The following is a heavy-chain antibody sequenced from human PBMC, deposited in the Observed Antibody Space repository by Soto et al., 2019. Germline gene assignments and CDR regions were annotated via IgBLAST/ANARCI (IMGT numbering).Heavy chain of an antibody. J-gene: IGHJ4*02. V-gene: IGHV4-59*08. D-gene: IGHD6-19*01. CDR3: TRGSGWYAY. Sequence: QVQLQESGPGLVKPSETLSLTCTVFGGSISNYYWSWIRQRPGKGLEWIGYIYYSGNTNFNPSLKSRDTISVDTSKNQISLKLSSVTAADTAVYYCTRGSGWYAYWGQGTLVTVSS. CDR2: IYYSGNT. CDR1: GGSISNYY.